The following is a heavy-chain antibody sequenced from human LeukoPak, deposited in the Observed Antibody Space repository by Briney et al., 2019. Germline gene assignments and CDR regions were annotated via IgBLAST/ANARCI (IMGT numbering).Heavy chain of an antibody. CDR3: ATDRYSSGWFDY. CDR2: FDPEDGET. J-gene: IGHJ4*02. Sequence: ASVKVSCKVSGYTLTGLSMHWVRQAPGKGLEWMGGFDPEDGETIYAQKFQGRVTMTEDTSTDTACMELSSLRSEDTAVYYCATDRYSSGWFDYWGQGTLVTVSS. CDR1: GYTLTGLS. V-gene: IGHV1-24*01. D-gene: IGHD6-19*01.